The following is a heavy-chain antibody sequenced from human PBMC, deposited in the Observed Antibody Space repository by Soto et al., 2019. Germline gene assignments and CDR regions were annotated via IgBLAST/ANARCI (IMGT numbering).Heavy chain of an antibody. J-gene: IGHJ4*02. CDR1: GFTFSSYG. V-gene: IGHV3-33*01. CDR2: IWYDGSNK. D-gene: IGHD6-13*01. Sequence: QVQLVESGGGVVQPGRSLRLSCAASGFTFSSYGMHWVRQAPGKGLEWVAVIWYDGSNKYYADSVKGRFTISRDNSKNPVYLQRCGLRAGGTAVYYCARPMNGIAGVFGYWGQGTLVTVSS. CDR3: ARPMNGIAGVFGY.